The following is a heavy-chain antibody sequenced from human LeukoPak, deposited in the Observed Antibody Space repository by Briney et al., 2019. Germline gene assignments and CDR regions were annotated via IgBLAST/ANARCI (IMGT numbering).Heavy chain of an antibody. V-gene: IGHV4-61*01. CDR2: IHYSGST. J-gene: IGHJ4*02. CDR1: GGSVSGGNYY. D-gene: IGHD1-1*01. CDR3: ARTGSTGGY. Sequence: SETLSLTCTVSGGSVSGGNYYCSWIRQSPGKGLEWIGYIHYSGSTVYNPSLKSRVTMSIDTSKNQCSLNLSSVTAADTAVYYCARTGSTGGYWGQGTLVTVSS.